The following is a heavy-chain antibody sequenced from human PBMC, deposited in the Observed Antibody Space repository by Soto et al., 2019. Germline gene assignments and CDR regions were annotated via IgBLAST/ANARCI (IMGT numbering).Heavy chain of an antibody. CDR1: GFTFRSFG. Sequence: QVQLVESGGGVIQPGTSLSLSCGSSGFTFRSFGMYWVRQAPGKWLEWVAVVSYDGNHKYYADSVKGRFTVSRDNAKNMLYLQVNSLIGEDTAAYYCAKDVGQQLVLNYGMDVWGQGTTVTVSS. D-gene: IGHD6-13*01. CDR2: VSYDGNHK. CDR3: AKDVGQQLVLNYGMDV. J-gene: IGHJ6*02. V-gene: IGHV3-30*18.